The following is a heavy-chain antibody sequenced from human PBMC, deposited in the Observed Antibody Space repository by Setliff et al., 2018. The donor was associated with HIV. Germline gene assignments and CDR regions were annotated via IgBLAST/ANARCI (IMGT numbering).Heavy chain of an antibody. V-gene: IGHV7-4-1*02. CDR3: ARALYGDYGGDINWLDP. D-gene: IGHD4-17*01. CDR2: INTNTGNP. CDR1: GYTFTSYA. Sequence: GASVKVSCKASGYTFTSYAMNWVRQAPGQGLEWMGWINTNTGNPTYAQGFTGRFVFSLDTSVTTAYLQISSLKADDTAVYYCARALYGDYGGDINWLDPWGQGTRVTVSS. J-gene: IGHJ5*02.